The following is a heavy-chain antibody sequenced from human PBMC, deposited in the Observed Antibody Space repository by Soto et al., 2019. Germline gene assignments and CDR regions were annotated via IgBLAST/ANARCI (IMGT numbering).Heavy chain of an antibody. D-gene: IGHD3-10*01. CDR1: GGSISSYY. CDR2: IYYSGST. V-gene: IGHV4-59*08. Sequence: PSETLSLTCTVSGGSISSYYWSWIRQPPGKGLEWIGYIYYSGSTNYNPSLKSRVTISVDTSKNQFSLKLSSVTAADTAVYYCARAITMVRGVVLDDVSGWFDPWGQRTLVTVSS. J-gene: IGHJ5*02. CDR3: ARAITMVRGVVLDDVSGWFDP.